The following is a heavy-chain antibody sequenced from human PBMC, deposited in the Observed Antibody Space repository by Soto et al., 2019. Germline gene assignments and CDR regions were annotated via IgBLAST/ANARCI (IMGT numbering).Heavy chain of an antibody. CDR1: GFTFSSYA. J-gene: IGHJ5*02. CDR2: ISYDGSNK. CDR3: ASLHPRS. V-gene: IGHV3-30-3*01. Sequence: VGSLRLSCAASGFTFSSYAMHWVRQAPGKGLEWVAVISYDGSNKYYADSVKGRFTISRDNSKNTLYLQMNSLRAEDTAVYYCASLHPRSWGQGTLVTVSS.